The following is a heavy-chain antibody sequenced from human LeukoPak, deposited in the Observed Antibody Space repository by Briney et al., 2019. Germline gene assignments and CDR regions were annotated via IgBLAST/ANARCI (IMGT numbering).Heavy chain of an antibody. D-gene: IGHD3-16*01. CDR3: ARDAQWGEGNWFDP. Sequence: SETLSLTCTVSGASINKDYWSWIRQPPGKGLEWIAYIYSSGSTNYNPSLKSRVTISVHMSENQFSLRLSSVTAADTAVYYCARDAQWGEGNWFDPWGQGTLVTVSS. V-gene: IGHV4-59*01. CDR2: IYSSGST. J-gene: IGHJ5*02. CDR1: GASINKDY.